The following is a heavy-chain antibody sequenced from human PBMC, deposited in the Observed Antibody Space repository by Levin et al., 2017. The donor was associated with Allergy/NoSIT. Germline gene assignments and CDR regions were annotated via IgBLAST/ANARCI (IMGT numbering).Heavy chain of an antibody. Sequence: GESLKISCAASGFTFSSYAMHWVRQAPGQGLEWVAVISYDGSNQYYADSVKGRFTISRDNSKNTLHLQMNSLRAEDTAVYYCARGATFYYYYMDVWGKGTTVTVSS. CDR1: GFTFSSYA. CDR3: ARGATFYYYYMDV. V-gene: IGHV3-30-3*01. CDR2: ISYDGSNQ. J-gene: IGHJ6*03.